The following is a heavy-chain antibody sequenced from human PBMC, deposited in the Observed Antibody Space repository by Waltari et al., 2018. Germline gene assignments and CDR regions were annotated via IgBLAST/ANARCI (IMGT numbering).Heavy chain of an antibody. Sequence: QVQLVPSGTEVKQPGATAKVSCQTSGYTFISYSMHWVRQAPGQRTEWRGWINVGNGDTKYSQEFQGRVTITSDTFARTTYMELRSLRSEDMAVYFCARGSRLPFFDWWGQGTLVSVSS. V-gene: IGHV1-3*03. CDR3: ARGSRLPFFDW. CDR1: GYTFISYS. CDR2: INVGNGDT. J-gene: IGHJ4*02. D-gene: IGHD4-17*01.